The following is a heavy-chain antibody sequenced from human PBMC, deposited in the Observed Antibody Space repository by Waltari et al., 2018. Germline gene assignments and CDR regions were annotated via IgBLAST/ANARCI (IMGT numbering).Heavy chain of an antibody. J-gene: IGHJ4*02. CDR1: GFIFSNYW. CDR2: LNQDGSQE. Sequence: EVQLVESGGGLVQPGGSLRLSCAASGFIFSNYWMTWVRQAPGKGLEWVANLNQDGSQEYFVDSLKGRFTSSRDNAKNSVYLQMNSLRAEDTAVYFCARIGYSSSSLDYWGQGTLVTVSS. V-gene: IGHV3-7*04. CDR3: ARIGYSSSSLDY. D-gene: IGHD6-6*01.